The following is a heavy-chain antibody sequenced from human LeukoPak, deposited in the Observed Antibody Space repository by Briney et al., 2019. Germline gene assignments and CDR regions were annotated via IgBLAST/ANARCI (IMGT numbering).Heavy chain of an antibody. D-gene: IGHD4-23*01. J-gene: IGHJ4*02. CDR3: AREYMGNSGFDY. CDR2: INPNSGGT. Sequence: GASVKVSCRASGYTFTGYYMHWVRQAPGQGLEWMGWINPNSGGTNYAQKFQGRVTMTRDTSISTAYMELSRLRSDDTAVYYCAREYMGNSGFDYWGQGTLVTVSS. CDR1: GYTFTGYY. V-gene: IGHV1-2*02.